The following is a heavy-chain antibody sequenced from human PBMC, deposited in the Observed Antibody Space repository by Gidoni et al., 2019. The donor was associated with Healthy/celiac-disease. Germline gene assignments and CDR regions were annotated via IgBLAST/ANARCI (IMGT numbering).Heavy chain of an antibody. CDR3: AREGWEPYFDY. Sequence: EVQLVESGGGLVQPGGSLRLSCAASVFTFSSYWMSWVRQAPGKGLEWVANIKQDGSEKYYVDSVKGRFTISRENAKNSLYLQMNSLRAEDTAVYYCAREGWEPYFDYWGQGTLVTVSS. V-gene: IGHV3-7*03. J-gene: IGHJ4*02. D-gene: IGHD1-26*01. CDR1: VFTFSSYW. CDR2: IKQDGSEK.